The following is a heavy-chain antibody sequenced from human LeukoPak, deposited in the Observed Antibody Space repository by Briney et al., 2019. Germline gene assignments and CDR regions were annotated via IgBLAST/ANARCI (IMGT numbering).Heavy chain of an antibody. Sequence: GGSLRLSCVASGFTFRDYYMTWIRQAPGKGLEWISYIGNGGGAIYYADSVKGRFTISRDNAKNSVYLQMNSLRAEDTAVYYCARGNYGSDTNHWFDPWDQGTLVTVSS. CDR1: GFTFRDYY. D-gene: IGHD2-21*01. CDR3: ARGNYGSDTNHWFDP. CDR2: IGNGGGAI. J-gene: IGHJ5*02. V-gene: IGHV3-11*04.